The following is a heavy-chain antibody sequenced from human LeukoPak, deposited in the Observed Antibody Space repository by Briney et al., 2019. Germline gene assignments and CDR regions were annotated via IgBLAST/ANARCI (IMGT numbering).Heavy chain of an antibody. CDR2: ISGNGGST. CDR3: VKDGYDYVWGSFSYFDY. V-gene: IGHV3-64D*09. D-gene: IGHD3-16*01. CDR1: GFTFSSYA. J-gene: IGHJ4*02. Sequence: GRSLRLSCAASGFTFSSYAMHWVRQAPGKGLEYVSGISGNGGSTYYADSVKGRFTISRDNSKNTLYLQMSSLRPEDTAVYYCVKDGYDYVWGSFSYFDYWGQGTLVTVSS.